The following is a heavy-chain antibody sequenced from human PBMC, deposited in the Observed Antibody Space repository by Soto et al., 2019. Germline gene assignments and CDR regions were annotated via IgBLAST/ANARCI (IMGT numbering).Heavy chain of an antibody. D-gene: IGHD4-4*01. J-gene: IGHJ4*02. V-gene: IGHV3-30*18. CDR1: GFTFSSYG. Sequence: QVQLVESGGGVVQPGRSLRLSCAASGFTFSSYGMHWVRQAPGKGLEWVAVILYDGSNKYDADSVKGRFTISRDNSKDTQHLQRNSLRAAATAVYYWAKERDGYNNCPAYWGRGTLVTVSS. CDR2: ILYDGSNK. CDR3: AKERDGYNNCPAY.